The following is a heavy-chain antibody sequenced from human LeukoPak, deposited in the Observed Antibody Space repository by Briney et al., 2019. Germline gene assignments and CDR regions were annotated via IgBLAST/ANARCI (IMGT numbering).Heavy chain of an antibody. Sequence: ASVKVSCKASGYTFTSYYMHWVRQAPGQGLEWMGIINPSGDSTGYAQKFQGRVTVTKDVSTYTLYMELSSLTSEDTAVYYCARDLGGYWGFDYWGQGTLVTVSS. V-gene: IGHV1-46*01. J-gene: IGHJ4*02. CDR3: ARDLGGYWGFDY. CDR1: GYTFTSYY. D-gene: IGHD7-27*01. CDR2: INPSGDST.